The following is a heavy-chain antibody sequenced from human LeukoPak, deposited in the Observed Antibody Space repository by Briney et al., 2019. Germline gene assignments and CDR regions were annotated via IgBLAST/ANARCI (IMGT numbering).Heavy chain of an antibody. J-gene: IGHJ4*02. CDR2: ISSSGGTI. D-gene: IGHD2-21*02. CDR1: GFTFSDSY. CDR3: AKEGGDWGEGYFDY. Sequence: GGSLRLSCSASGFTFSDSYMSWIRQVPGKGLEWISYISSSGGTIYYADSVKGRFTISRDNAKNTLYMQMNSLRAEDTAVYYGAKEGGDWGEGYFDYWGQGTLVTVSS. V-gene: IGHV3-11*01.